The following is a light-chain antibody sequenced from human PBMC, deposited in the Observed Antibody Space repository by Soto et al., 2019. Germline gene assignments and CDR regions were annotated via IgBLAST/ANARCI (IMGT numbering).Light chain of an antibody. Sequence: QPVLTQPASVSGSPGQSITISCTGTSSDVGGYNYVSWYQEQPGKAPKLMIYDVSKRPSGVPDRFSGSKSGNTASLTISGLQAEDEADYYCCSYAGSYSYVFGTGTKVTVL. CDR2: DVS. J-gene: IGLJ1*01. CDR3: CSYAGSYSYV. V-gene: IGLV2-11*01. CDR1: SSDVGGYNY.